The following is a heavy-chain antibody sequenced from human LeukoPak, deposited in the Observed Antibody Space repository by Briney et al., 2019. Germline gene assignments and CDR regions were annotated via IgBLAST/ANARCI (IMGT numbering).Heavy chain of an antibody. J-gene: IGHJ6*02. CDR3: ARGPWQDIVVVPAAMGGMDV. Sequence: GGSLRLSCAASGFTFSSYAMHWVRQAPGKGLEYVSAISSNGGSTCYANSVKGRFTISRDNSKNTLYLQMGSLRAEDMAVYYCARGPWQDIVVVPAAMGGMDVWGQGTTVTVSS. D-gene: IGHD2-2*01. V-gene: IGHV3-64*01. CDR1: GFTFSSYA. CDR2: ISSNGGST.